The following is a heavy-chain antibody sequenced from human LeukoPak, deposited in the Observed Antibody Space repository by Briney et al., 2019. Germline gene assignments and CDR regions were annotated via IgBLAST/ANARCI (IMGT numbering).Heavy chain of an antibody. V-gene: IGHV4-39*07. J-gene: IGHJ4*02. Sequence: PSETLSLTCAVSGGSISSGGYSWGWIRQPPGKGLEWIASMYYIGSTYYNPSLKSRVTISQDTSKNQFSLKLDSVTAADTALYYVKEGFWGRGTLVTVSS. CDR1: GGSISSGGYS. CDR3: KEGF. CDR2: MYYIGST.